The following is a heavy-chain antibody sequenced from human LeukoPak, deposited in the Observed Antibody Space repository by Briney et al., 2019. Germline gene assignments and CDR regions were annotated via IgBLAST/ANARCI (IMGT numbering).Heavy chain of an antibody. CDR2: IDHSGTT. CDR1: GGSFSGYY. Sequence: PSETLSLTCVVYGGSFSGYYWSWIRQPPGKGLEWIGEIDHSGTTNYNPSLKGRVTISIDTSKNQFSLKLSSVTAADSAVYYCARLTRLSTSPDRYYLDYWGQGTLVTVSS. V-gene: IGHV4-34*01. J-gene: IGHJ4*02. CDR3: ARLTRLSTSPDRYYLDY. D-gene: IGHD6-6*01.